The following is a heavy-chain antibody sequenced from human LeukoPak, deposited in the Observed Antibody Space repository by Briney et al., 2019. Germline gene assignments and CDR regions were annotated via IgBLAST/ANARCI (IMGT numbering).Heavy chain of an antibody. CDR1: GGSISSYY. V-gene: IGHV4-59*01. Sequence: SETLSLTCTVAGGSISSYYWSWIRQPPGKGLEWIGYIYYSGSTNYNPSLKSRVTISVDTSKNQFSLKLSSVTAADTAVYYCARGGSEQWLVPYYYYYMDVWGKGTTVTISS. CDR3: ARGGSEQWLVPYYYYYMDV. D-gene: IGHD6-19*01. CDR2: IYYSGST. J-gene: IGHJ6*03.